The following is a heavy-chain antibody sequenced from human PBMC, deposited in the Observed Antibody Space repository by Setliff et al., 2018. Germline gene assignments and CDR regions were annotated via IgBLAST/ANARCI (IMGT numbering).Heavy chain of an antibody. Sequence: ASVKVSCKASGGSFSTYAISWARQAPGQGLEWMGVIIPIFGTTNNAQKFQGRVTXTAXXXTXXXXXXXXXXXXXXTXVYYCARANYYDSSGHSVYGMDVWGQGTTVTVSS. J-gene: IGHJ6*02. CDR2: IIPIFGTT. CDR1: GGSFSTYA. D-gene: IGHD3-22*01. V-gene: IGHV1-69*13. CDR3: ARANYYDSSGHSVYGMDV.